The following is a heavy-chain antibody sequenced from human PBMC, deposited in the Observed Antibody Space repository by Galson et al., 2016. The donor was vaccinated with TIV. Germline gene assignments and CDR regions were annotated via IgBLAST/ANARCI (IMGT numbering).Heavy chain of an antibody. CDR2: IYYSGST. D-gene: IGHD4-17*01. Sequence: ETLSLTCTVSGASVSSDPYYWSWIRQAPGKGLEWIGYIYYSGSTNYNPSLKSRVSTSIDTSKNMFSLKLSSVTAADTAVYFCARERAIYGDYFYYYYMDVWGKGTTITVSS. CDR3: ARERAIYGDYFYYYYMDV. J-gene: IGHJ6*03. V-gene: IGHV4-61*01. CDR1: GASVSSDPYY.